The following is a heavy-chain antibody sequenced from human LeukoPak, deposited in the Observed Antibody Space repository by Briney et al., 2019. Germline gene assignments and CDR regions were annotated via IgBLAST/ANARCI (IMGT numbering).Heavy chain of an antibody. Sequence: PGGSLRLSCAASGFTFSSYGMHWVRQAPGKGLEWVAVISYDGSNKYYADSVKGRFTISRDNSKNMLYLQMNSLRAEDTAVYYCAKGHDIPTPGHYWGQGTLVTVSS. CDR3: AKGHDIPTPGHY. CDR1: GFTFSSYG. D-gene: IGHD2-15*01. J-gene: IGHJ4*02. CDR2: ISYDGSNK. V-gene: IGHV3-30*18.